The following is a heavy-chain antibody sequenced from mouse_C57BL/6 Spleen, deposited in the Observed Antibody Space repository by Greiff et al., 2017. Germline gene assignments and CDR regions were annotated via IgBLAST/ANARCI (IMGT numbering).Heavy chain of an antibody. CDR2: INPGSGGT. Sequence: QVQLQQSGAELVRPGTSVKVSCKASGYAFTNYLIEWVKQRPGQGLEWIGVINPGSGGTNYNEKFKGKATLTADKSSSTAYMQLSSLTSEDSAVYFCATNSGAMDYWGQGTSVTVSP. CDR1: GYAFTNYL. CDR3: ATNSGAMDY. V-gene: IGHV1-54*01. D-gene: IGHD4-1*01. J-gene: IGHJ4*01.